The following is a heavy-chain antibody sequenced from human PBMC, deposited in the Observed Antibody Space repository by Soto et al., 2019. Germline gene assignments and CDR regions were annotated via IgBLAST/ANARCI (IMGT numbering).Heavy chain of an antibody. Sequence: GGSLRLSCAASGFTFSSYAMSWVRQAPGKGLEWVSAISGSGSSTYYADSVKGRLTNSRDNSKNTLYLQMNGLRAEDTAVYYCAKDLEIVVVVAATLFDYWGQGTLVTVSS. CDR2: ISGSGSST. D-gene: IGHD2-15*01. CDR3: AKDLEIVVVVAATLFDY. CDR1: GFTFSSYA. V-gene: IGHV3-23*01. J-gene: IGHJ4*02.